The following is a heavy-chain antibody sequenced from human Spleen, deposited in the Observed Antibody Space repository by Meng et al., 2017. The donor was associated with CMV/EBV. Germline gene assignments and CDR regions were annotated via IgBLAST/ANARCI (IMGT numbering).Heavy chain of an antibody. J-gene: IGHJ6*02. Sequence: GESLKISCAASGFTFSSYGMHWVRQAPGKGLEWVAYIQYDGRIKHYPDSVKGRFSVSRDNLKNTLSLQMNYLRPEDMAVYYCARDVLEWLGMDVWGQGTTVTVSS. CDR1: GFTFSSYG. D-gene: IGHD3-3*01. CDR3: ARDVLEWLGMDV. V-gene: IGHV3-30*02. CDR2: IQYDGRIK.